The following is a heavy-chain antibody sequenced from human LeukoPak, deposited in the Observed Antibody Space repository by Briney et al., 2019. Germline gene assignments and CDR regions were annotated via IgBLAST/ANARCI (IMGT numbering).Heavy chain of an antibody. CDR1: GGSIISYTHY. D-gene: IGHD6-6*01. CDR2: VYYTGGT. V-gene: IGHV4-39*02. J-gene: IGHJ5*02. Sequence: SELSLTSTVSGGSIISYTHYWGCIRQPPGKGLEWIATVYYTGGTYYNPSLKSRVTISIDTSRHHFSLKLTSVIAADTAMYYCVSNSSSSPWFDPWGQGTLVTVSS. CDR3: VSNSSSSPWFDP.